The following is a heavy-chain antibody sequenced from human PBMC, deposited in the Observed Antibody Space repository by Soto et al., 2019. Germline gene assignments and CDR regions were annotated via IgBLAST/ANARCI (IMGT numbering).Heavy chain of an antibody. J-gene: IGHJ4*02. CDR1: GYSFTSYW. CDR3: ARRKYYYDSSGYHYFFDY. CDR2: IYPGDSDT. Sequence: GESQKSSCKGCGYSFTSYWMGWVRQMHGKGLEWMGIIYPGDSDTRYSPSFQGQVTISADKSISTAYLQWSSLKASDTAMYYCARRKYYYDSSGYHYFFDYWGQGTPVTVSS. V-gene: IGHV5-51*01. D-gene: IGHD3-22*01.